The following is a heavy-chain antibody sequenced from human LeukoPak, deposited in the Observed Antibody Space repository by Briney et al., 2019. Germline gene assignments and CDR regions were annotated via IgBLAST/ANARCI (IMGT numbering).Heavy chain of an antibody. CDR1: GGSISSHC. J-gene: IGHJ4*02. V-gene: IGHV4-59*11. CDR2: IYYSGST. D-gene: IGHD1-1*01. CDR3: ASGGTGPFDY. Sequence: SETLSLTCTVSGGSISSHCWSWIRQPPGKGLEWIGYIYYSGSTNYNPSLKSRVTISVDTSKNQFSLKLSSVTAADTAVYYCASGGTGPFDYWGQGTLVTVSS.